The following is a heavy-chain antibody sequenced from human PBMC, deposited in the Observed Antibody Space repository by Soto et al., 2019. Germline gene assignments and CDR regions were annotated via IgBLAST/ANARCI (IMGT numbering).Heavy chain of an antibody. CDR1: GFTFSSYG. V-gene: IGHV3-30*18. CDR2: ISYDGSNK. CDR3: AKEYSSGWCPDY. J-gene: IGHJ4*02. D-gene: IGHD6-19*01. Sequence: LRLSCAASGFTFSSYGMHWVRQAPGKGLEWVAVISYDGSNKYYADSVKGRFTISRDNSKNTLYLQMNSLRAEDTAVYYCAKEYSSGWCPDYWGQGTLVTVSS.